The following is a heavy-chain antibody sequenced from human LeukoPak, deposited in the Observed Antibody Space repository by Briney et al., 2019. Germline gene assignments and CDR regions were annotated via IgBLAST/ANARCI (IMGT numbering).Heavy chain of an antibody. CDR1: GFTFSSYA. J-gene: IGHJ4*02. D-gene: IGHD5-18*01. CDR2: ISGSGGST. CDR3: AKDPGIQLWPYYFDY. Sequence: GGSLRLSCAASGFTFSSYAMSWVRQAPGKGLEWVSTISGSGGSTYYADSVKGRFTISRDNSKNTLYLQMNSLRAEDTAVHYCAKDPGIQLWPYYFDYWGQGTLVTVSS. V-gene: IGHV3-23*01.